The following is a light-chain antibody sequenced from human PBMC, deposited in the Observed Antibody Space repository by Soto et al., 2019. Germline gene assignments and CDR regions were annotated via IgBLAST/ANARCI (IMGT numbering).Light chain of an antibody. CDR1: SSDGGGHNY. CDR3: SSYTFTSTLDV. V-gene: IGLV2-14*01. J-gene: IGLJ1*01. Sequence: QSVLTQPPSVSGSAGQSFTISCTGSSSDGGGHNYVSWYQQHPVKAPKLMIYEVTKRPSGVSNRFSGSKSGNTASLTISGLQAEDEADYYCSSYTFTSTLDVFGTGTKVTV. CDR2: EVT.